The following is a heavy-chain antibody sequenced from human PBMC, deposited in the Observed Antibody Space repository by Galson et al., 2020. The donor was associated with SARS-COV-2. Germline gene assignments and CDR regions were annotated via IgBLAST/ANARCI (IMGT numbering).Heavy chain of an antibody. CDR1: GGSISSGGYS. CDR3: ARGSSGYDYGDDAFDY. Sequence: SETLSLTCAVSGGSISSGGYSWSWIRQPPGKGLEWIGYIYHSGSTYYNPSLKSRVTISVDRSKNQFSLKLSSVTAADTAVYYCARGSSGYDYGDDAFDYWGQGTLVTVSS. V-gene: IGHV4-30-2*01. D-gene: IGHD4-17*01. J-gene: IGHJ4*02. CDR2: IYHSGST.